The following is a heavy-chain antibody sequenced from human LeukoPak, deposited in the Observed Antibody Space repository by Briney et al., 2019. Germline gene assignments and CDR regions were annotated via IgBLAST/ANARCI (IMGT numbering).Heavy chain of an antibody. D-gene: IGHD1-26*01. Sequence: AVHVSCQSSGRTFSHYAINGLRQPPAQGREGMGGIIPIFGTANYAQKFQGRVTNTPDESTSTAYMELSSPRSEDTAVYYYARARLVGATNEKLSTVAFDIWGQGTMVTVSS. CDR3: ARARLVGATNEKLSTVAFDI. V-gene: IGHV1-69*13. J-gene: IGHJ3*02. CDR1: GRTFSHYA. CDR2: IIPIFGTA.